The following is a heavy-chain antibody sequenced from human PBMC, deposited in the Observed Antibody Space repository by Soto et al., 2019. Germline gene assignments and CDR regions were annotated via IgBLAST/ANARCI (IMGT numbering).Heavy chain of an antibody. D-gene: IGHD6-13*01. Sequence: QVQLVQSGAEVKKPGSSVKVSCKASGGTFSSYAISWVRQAPGQGLEWMGGIIPIFGTANYVQKFQGRVTITADKSTSTAYMELSSLRSEDTAVYYCARRDGIAAAGTYPYYYYYGMDVWGQGTTVTVSS. CDR2: IIPIFGTA. V-gene: IGHV1-69*06. J-gene: IGHJ6*02. CDR1: GGTFSSYA. CDR3: ARRDGIAAAGTYPYYYYYGMDV.